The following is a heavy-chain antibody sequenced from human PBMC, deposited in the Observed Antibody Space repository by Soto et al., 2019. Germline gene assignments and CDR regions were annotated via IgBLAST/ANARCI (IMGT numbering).Heavy chain of an antibody. CDR1: GFTFDDYA. CDR3: VKDIVATKWRYFDY. Sequence: GGSLRLSCAAPGFTFDDYAMHWVRQAPGKGLEWVSGISWNSGSISYADSVKGRFTISRDNAKNSLYLQMNSLRAEDTALYYCVKDIVATKWRYFDYWGQGTMVTVSS. J-gene: IGHJ4*02. V-gene: IGHV3-9*01. D-gene: IGHD5-12*01. CDR2: ISWNSGSI.